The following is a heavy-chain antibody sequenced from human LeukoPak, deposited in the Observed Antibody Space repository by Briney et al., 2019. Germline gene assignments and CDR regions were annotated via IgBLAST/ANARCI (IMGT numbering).Heavy chain of an antibody. V-gene: IGHV3-23*01. CDR1: GFAFSSYA. J-gene: IGHJ4*02. CDR3: TRPWYCSSTNCPLDY. D-gene: IGHD2-2*01. CDR2: ISGSGGST. Sequence: GGSLRLSCAASGFAFSSYAMSWVRQAPGKGLEWVSAISGSGGSTYYADSVKGRLTISRDNSKNTLYLQMNSLKTEDTAVYYCTRPWYCSSTNCPLDYWGQGTLVTVSS.